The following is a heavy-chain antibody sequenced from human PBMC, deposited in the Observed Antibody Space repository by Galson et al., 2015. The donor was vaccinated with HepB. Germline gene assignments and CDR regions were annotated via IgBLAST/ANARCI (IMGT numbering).Heavy chain of an antibody. V-gene: IGHV3-11*01. CDR1: GFTFSDYY. CDR3: ANPGGDGYNDAFDI. D-gene: IGHD5-24*01. CDR2: ISGSGSAI. J-gene: IGHJ3*02. Sequence: SLRLSCAASGFTFSDYYMSWVRQAPGKGLEWVAYISGSGSAIYYADSVKGRFTISRDNAKSSLFLQMNSLRAEDTAVYYCANPGGDGYNDAFDIWGQGTMVTVSS.